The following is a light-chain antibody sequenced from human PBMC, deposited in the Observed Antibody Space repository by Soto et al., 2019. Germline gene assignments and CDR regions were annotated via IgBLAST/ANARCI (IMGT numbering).Light chain of an antibody. CDR3: SSYTGSSTGV. J-gene: IGLJ1*01. Sequence: QSALTQPASVSGSPGQSIAISCTGARTDVDGYNYVSWYQQHPGKAPKLMIYDVSNRPSGVSNRFSGSKSGNTASLTISGLQAEDEADYYCSSYTGSSTGVFGTGTKVTAL. CDR2: DVS. V-gene: IGLV2-14*03. CDR1: RTDVDGYNY.